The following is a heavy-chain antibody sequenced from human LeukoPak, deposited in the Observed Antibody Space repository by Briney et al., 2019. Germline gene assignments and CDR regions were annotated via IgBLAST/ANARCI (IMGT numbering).Heavy chain of an antibody. CDR2: IYYSGST. J-gene: IGHJ5*02. D-gene: IGHD2-15*01. Sequence: SETLSLTCTVSGGSISSYYWSWIRQPPGKGLEWIGCIYYSGSTNYNPSLKSRVTMSVDTSKNQFSLKLSSVTAADTAVYYCARGLGYCSGGSCYSFRYNWFDPWGQGTLVTVSS. CDR1: GGSISSYY. V-gene: IGHV4-59*12. CDR3: ARGLGYCSGGSCYSFRYNWFDP.